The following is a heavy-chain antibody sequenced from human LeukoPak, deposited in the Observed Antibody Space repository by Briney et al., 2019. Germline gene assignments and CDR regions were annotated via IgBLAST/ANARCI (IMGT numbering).Heavy chain of an antibody. Sequence: SETLSLTCAAYGVTFSGYYWSWIRQPPGKGLEWVGEINHSGSTNYNPSLKSRVTISLRTSNNHSPLQLMYVPTADHAAYYCARRRQQLLPFHPWGQGTLVTVSS. V-gene: IGHV4-34*01. CDR1: GVTFSGYY. CDR2: INHSGST. D-gene: IGHD6-13*01. J-gene: IGHJ5*02. CDR3: ARRRQQLLPFHP.